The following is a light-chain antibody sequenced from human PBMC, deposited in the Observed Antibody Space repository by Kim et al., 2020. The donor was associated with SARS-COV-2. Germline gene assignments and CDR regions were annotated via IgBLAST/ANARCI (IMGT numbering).Light chain of an antibody. CDR3: QAWDSNTLWV. CDR1: KLGDKY. Sequence: VSPGQTVSITCSGDKLGDKYTSWYQQKPGQSPVLVIYQDSRRPSGITERFSGSNSGNTATLTIGGTQTMDEADYYCQAWDSNTLWVFGGGTKLTVL. CDR2: QDS. V-gene: IGLV3-1*01. J-gene: IGLJ3*02.